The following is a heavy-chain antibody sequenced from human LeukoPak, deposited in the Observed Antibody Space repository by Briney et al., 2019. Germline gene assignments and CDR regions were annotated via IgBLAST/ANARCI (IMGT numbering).Heavy chain of an antibody. J-gene: IGHJ6*02. CDR2: IRFDGSEK. Sequence: GGSLRLSCTASGFTFSSYGMHWVRQAPGKGLEWVSFIRFDGSEKYYADSVRGRFTISRDNSKNTLSLQMNSLRAEDTALYYCAKDVYECSGGSCPQYYYVMDVWGQGTTVTVSS. V-gene: IGHV3-30*02. D-gene: IGHD2-15*01. CDR1: GFTFSSYG. CDR3: AKDVYECSGGSCPQYYYVMDV.